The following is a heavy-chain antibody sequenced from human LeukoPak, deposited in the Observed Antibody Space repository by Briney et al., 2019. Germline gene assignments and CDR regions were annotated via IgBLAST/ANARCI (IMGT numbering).Heavy chain of an antibody. J-gene: IGHJ3*02. CDR1: GFTFSSYA. Sequence: GGSLRLSCAASGFTFSSYAMSWVRQAPGKGLEGVSAISGSGGSTYYADSVKGRFTISRDNSKNTLYLQMNSLRAEDTAVYYCAKAISSGWYSDAFDIWGQGTMVTVSS. CDR2: ISGSGGST. CDR3: AKAISSGWYSDAFDI. V-gene: IGHV3-23*01. D-gene: IGHD6-19*01.